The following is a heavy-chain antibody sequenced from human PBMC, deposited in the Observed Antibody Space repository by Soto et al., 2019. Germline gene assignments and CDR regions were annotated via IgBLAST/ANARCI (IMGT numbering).Heavy chain of an antibody. CDR1: GFTFSSYA. CDR3: AGGGTSGNYAFDI. V-gene: IGHV3-23*01. J-gene: IGHJ3*02. Sequence: DVQLLESGGGLVQPGGSLRLSCAASGFTFSSYAMSWVRQAPGKGLAWVSSLTGSGGSTYYADSVKGRFTISRDNSRDTLYLQMNSLRAEDTAVYDCAGGGTSGNYAFDIWGQGTLVTVSS. D-gene: IGHD2-8*01. CDR2: LTGSGGST.